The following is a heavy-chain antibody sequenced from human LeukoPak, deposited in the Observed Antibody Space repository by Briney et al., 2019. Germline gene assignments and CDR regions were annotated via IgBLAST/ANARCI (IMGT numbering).Heavy chain of an antibody. CDR3: ARGHYGLDY. J-gene: IGHJ4*02. CDR2: IKNSADTI. Sequence: PGGSLRLSCATSGFTFSDHYMSWIRQAPGKGLEWVSYIKNSADTIFYTDSVKGRFTISRDNAKNSLYLQMSSLRAEDTAVYYCARGHYGLDYWGQGTLVTVSP. D-gene: IGHD4-17*01. V-gene: IGHV3-11*01. CDR1: GFTFSDHY.